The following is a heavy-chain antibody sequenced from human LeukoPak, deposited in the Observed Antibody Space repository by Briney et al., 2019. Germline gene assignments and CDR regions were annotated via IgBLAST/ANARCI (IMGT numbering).Heavy chain of an antibody. CDR1: GGSISSGSYY. Sequence: SETLSLTCTVSGGSISSGSYYWSWIRQPPGKGLEWIGYIYYSGSTNYNPSLKSRVTISVDTSKNQFSLKLSSVTAADTAVYYCARGRYYGSGSYTYYYYYMDVWGKGTTVTISS. D-gene: IGHD3-10*01. CDR3: ARGRYYGSGSYTYYYYYMDV. CDR2: IYYSGST. V-gene: IGHV4-61*01. J-gene: IGHJ6*03.